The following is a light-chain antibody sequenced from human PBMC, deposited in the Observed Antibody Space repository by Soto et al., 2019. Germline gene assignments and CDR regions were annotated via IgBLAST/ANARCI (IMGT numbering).Light chain of an antibody. Sequence: IGSNTVSWYQQVPGTAPKLLXXXNDQRPSGVPDRFXXSKSGTSASLAIGGLQSEDEADYYCAAWDGSLNGWVXXGGTKLTVL. CDR1: IGSNT. CDR3: AAWDGSLNGWV. V-gene: IGLV1-44*01. CDR2: XND. J-gene: IGLJ3*02.